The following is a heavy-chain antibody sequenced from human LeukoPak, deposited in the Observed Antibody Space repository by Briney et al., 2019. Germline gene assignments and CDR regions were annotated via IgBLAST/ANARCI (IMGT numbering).Heavy chain of an antibody. V-gene: IGHV4-59*01. J-gene: IGHJ4*02. CDR2: IYYSGST. CDR3: ARANYYDRGGGDY. Sequence: PSETLSLTCTVSGGSISSYYWSWIRQPPGKGLEWIGYIYYSGSTNYNPSLNSRVTMSVDTSKNQFSLKLSSVTAADTAVYYCARANYYDRGGGDYWGQGTLVTVSS. CDR1: GGSISSYY. D-gene: IGHD3-22*01.